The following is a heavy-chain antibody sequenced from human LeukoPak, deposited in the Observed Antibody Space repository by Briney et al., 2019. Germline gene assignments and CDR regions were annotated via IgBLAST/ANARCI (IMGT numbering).Heavy chain of an antibody. V-gene: IGHV4-34*01. Sequence: SETLSLTCAVYGGSFSGYYWSWIRQPPGKGLEWIGEINHSGSTNYDPSLKSRVTISVDTSKNQFSLKLSSVTAADTAVYYCARHTVAPFDYWGQGTLVTVSS. D-gene: IGHD4-23*01. CDR2: INHSGST. CDR3: ARHTVAPFDY. J-gene: IGHJ4*02. CDR1: GGSFSGYY.